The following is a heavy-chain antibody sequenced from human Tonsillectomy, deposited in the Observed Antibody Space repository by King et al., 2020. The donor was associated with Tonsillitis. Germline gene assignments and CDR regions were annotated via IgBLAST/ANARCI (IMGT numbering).Heavy chain of an antibody. D-gene: IGHD2-2*01. CDR2: ISWNSVSI. CDR3: AKDTGGTSWTGFDY. CDR1: GFTFDDYA. Sequence: VQLVESGGGLVQPGRSLRLSCAASGFTFDDYAMHWVRQAPGKGLEGVSGISWNSVSIGYADSVKGRFTISRDNAKNSLYLQMNSLRAEDTALYYCAKDTGGTSWTGFDYWGQGTLVTVSS. V-gene: IGHV3-9*01. J-gene: IGHJ4*02.